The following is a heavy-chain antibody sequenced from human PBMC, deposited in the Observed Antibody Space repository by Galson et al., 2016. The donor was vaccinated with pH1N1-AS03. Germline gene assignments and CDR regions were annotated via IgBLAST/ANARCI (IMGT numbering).Heavy chain of an antibody. J-gene: IGHJ4*02. CDR3: ARDKAPYYYDNSGYGSDY. D-gene: IGHD3-22*01. CDR2: INPNSGDT. V-gene: IGHV1-2*02. CDR1: GYSLTGFY. Sequence: SVKVSCKASGYSLTGFYVHWVLQAPGQGLEWMGWINPNSGDTNYAQQFRGRVTMTRDTSINTAYMELSSLRSDDTAVYYCARDKAPYYYDNSGYGSDYWGQGTLVTVSS.